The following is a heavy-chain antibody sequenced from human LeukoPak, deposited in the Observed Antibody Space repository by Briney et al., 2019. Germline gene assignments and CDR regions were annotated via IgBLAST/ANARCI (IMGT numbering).Heavy chain of an antibody. Sequence: GGSLRLSCAASEFTFSTYAMSWVRQAPGKGLEWVSAISGSGGTTYYADSVKGRFTISRDNSKNTLYLQLNSLRAEDTAVYYCAPGGMAGIYFDYWGQGALVSVSS. J-gene: IGHJ4*02. V-gene: IGHV3-23*01. CDR2: ISGSGGTT. CDR3: APGGMAGIYFDY. D-gene: IGHD6-19*01. CDR1: EFTFSTYA.